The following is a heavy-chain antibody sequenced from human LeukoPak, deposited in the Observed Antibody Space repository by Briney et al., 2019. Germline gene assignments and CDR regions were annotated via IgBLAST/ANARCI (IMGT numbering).Heavy chain of an antibody. V-gene: IGHV3-33*01. Sequence: PGRSLRLSCAASGFTFSSFGMHWVRQAPGKGLEWVAVMWYDGTNKYYADSVKGRFTISRDNSKNTLYLQMNSLRAEDTAVYYCARRGGIHLGYFDYWGQGTLVTVFS. CDR3: ARRGGIHLGYFDY. J-gene: IGHJ4*02. CDR2: MWYDGTNK. D-gene: IGHD3-16*01. CDR1: GFTFSSFG.